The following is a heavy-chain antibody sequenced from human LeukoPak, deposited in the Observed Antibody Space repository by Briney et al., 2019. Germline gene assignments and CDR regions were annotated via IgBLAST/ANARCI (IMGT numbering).Heavy chain of an antibody. CDR1: GFTFSDYY. J-gene: IGHJ4*02. Sequence: GGSLRLSCAASGFTFSDYYMSWIRQAPGKGLEWVSYISNSGRTTYYADSVKGRFTISRDNAKNTLYLQMNSLRAEDTAVYYCARERSYDLDYWGQGTLVTVFS. CDR3: ARERSYDLDY. CDR2: ISNSGRTT. D-gene: IGHD1-26*01. V-gene: IGHV3-11*04.